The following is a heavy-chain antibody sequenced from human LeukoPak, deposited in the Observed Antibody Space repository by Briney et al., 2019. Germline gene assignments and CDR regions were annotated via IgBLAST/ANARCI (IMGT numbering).Heavy chain of an antibody. CDR2: ISYSGST. Sequence: SETLSLTCSVSGGSISSYYWSWIRQPPGKGLEWIGYISYSGSTNYNPSLKSRVTMSVDTSKNQFSLKLSSVTAADTAVYYCAGCRGGGWQNYFDTWGQGTLVTVSS. CDR3: AGCRGGGWQNYFDT. V-gene: IGHV4-59*08. J-gene: IGHJ5*02. D-gene: IGHD2-15*01. CDR1: GGSISSYY.